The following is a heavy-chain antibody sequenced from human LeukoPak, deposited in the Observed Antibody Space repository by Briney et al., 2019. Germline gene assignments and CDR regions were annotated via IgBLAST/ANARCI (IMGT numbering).Heavy chain of an antibody. CDR3: ARVNGAYYSPEVFDS. V-gene: IGHV3-74*01. D-gene: IGHD2-8*01. Sequence: GGSLRLSCAASGFTFSSYWMHWVRQAPGKGLVWVSRIKTDGSSTNYADSVKGRFTISRDNAKNTLYLQMNSLRAEDTAVYYCARVNGAYYSPEVFDSRGQGTLVTVSS. J-gene: IGHJ4*02. CDR2: IKTDGSST. CDR1: GFTFSSYW.